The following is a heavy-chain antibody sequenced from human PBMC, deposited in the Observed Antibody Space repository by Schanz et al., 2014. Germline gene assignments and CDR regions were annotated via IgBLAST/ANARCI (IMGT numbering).Heavy chain of an antibody. CDR3: ARTIAYGGSSGYFDY. J-gene: IGHJ4*02. CDR2: MNPNSGNP. V-gene: IGHV1-8*01. D-gene: IGHD4-17*01. CDR1: GDTFTSYD. Sequence: QVQLVQSGAEVKKPGASVKVSCQAFGDTFTSYDINWVRQAPGHGLEWLGWMNPNSGNPGFAQKFRGRVTMTRNTSMSTAYIELHILTSEDTAVYYCARTIAYGGSSGYFDYWGQGTLVTVSS.